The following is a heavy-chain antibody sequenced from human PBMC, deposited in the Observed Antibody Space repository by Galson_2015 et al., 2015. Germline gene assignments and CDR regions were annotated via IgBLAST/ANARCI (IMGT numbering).Heavy chain of an antibody. J-gene: IGHJ3*02. D-gene: IGHD6-19*01. V-gene: IGHV2-70*01. Sequence: PALVKPTQPLTLTCTFSGFSLSTSGMCVSWIRQPPGKALEWLALIDWDADKYYSTSLKTRLTISKDTSKNQVVLTMTHMDPVDTATYYCALSYSSCWPPMDAFDIWGQGTMVTVSS. CDR3: ALSYSSCWPPMDAFDI. CDR2: IDWDADK. CDR1: GFSLSTSGMC.